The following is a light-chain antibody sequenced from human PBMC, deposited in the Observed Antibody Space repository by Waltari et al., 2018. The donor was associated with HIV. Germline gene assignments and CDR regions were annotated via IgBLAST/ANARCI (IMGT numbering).Light chain of an antibody. V-gene: IGKV1-27*01. CDR1: RDISND. CDR3: QNYDSAPVA. J-gene: IGKJ5*01. Sequence: DIQMSQAPSSLSASVGDRVTITCRASRDISNDLAWYQQKSGEVPKLLIYGASTLRSGVSSRFRGSGSGTEFTLTINGLQPEDVASYYCQNYDSAPVAFGQGKRREI. CDR2: GAS.